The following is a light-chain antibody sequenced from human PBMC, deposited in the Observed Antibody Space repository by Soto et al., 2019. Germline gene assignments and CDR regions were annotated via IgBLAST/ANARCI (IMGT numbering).Light chain of an antibody. CDR3: QEYIHWPPGM. Sequence: EIVVTQSPATLSASPGERVTLSCRDSQFVSRSLAWYQQRLGQVPRLLIYDTSTRAPGISARFSGSGSGTEFTLTISSLQSEDFAVYYCQEYIHWPPGMFGPGTTVDIK. CDR1: QFVSRS. V-gene: IGKV3-15*01. J-gene: IGKJ1*01. CDR2: DTS.